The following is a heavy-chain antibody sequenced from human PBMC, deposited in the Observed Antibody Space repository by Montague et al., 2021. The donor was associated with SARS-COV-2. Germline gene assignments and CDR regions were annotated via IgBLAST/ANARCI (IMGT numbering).Heavy chain of an antibody. J-gene: IGHJ4*02. CDR1: GFTFGDHA. Sequence: SLRLSCAASGFTFGDHAMHWVRQAPGKGPEWISGITWDSGTLGYADSVKGRFTISRDNAKNSLYLQMNSPRVEDTAFYYCAKDFDYYDSSGYFDYWGQGTLVTVSS. D-gene: IGHD3-22*01. CDR2: ITWDSGTL. CDR3: AKDFDYYDSSGYFDY. V-gene: IGHV3-9*01.